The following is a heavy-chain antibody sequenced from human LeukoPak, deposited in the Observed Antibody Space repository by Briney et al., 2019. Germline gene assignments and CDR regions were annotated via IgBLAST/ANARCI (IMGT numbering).Heavy chain of an antibody. CDR2: IYYSGNT. D-gene: IGHD3-22*01. Sequence: SETLSLTCTVSGGSISSGDYYWSWIRQPPGKGLEWIGYIYYSGNTYYNPSLESRVTISVDTSKNQFSLKLSSVTAADTAVYYCARGGGIYYDSSGYHSRDYWGQGTLVTVSS. J-gene: IGHJ4*02. CDR3: ARGGGIYYDSSGYHSRDY. V-gene: IGHV4-30-4*01. CDR1: GGSISSGDYY.